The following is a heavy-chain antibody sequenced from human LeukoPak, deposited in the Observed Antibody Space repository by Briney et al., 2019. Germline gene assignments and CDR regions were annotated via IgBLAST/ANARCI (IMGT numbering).Heavy chain of an antibody. V-gene: IGHV1-46*01. D-gene: IGHD3-10*01. CDR1: GYTFTSYY. J-gene: IGHJ6*03. Sequence: ASVKVSCKASGYTFTSYYMHWVRQAPGQGLEWMGIINPSGGSTSYAEKFQGCVTMTRDTSTSTVYMELSSLRSEDTAVYYCARDPGVTMVRGVIPIEYYYYYMDVWGKGTTVTVSS. CDR3: ARDPGVTMVRGVIPIEYYYYYMDV. CDR2: INPSGGST.